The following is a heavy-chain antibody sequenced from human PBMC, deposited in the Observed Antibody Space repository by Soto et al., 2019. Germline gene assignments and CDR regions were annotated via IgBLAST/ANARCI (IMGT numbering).Heavy chain of an antibody. Sequence: KVSCMASGYTFTSYYMHCVRQAPGQGLEWMGIINPSGGSTSYAQKFQGRVTMTRDTSTRTVYMELSSLRSEDTAVYYCARDGGSYFKVFDIWGQGTMVTVSS. J-gene: IGHJ3*02. D-gene: IGHD1-26*01. CDR2: INPSGGST. CDR1: GYTFTSYY. V-gene: IGHV1-46*01. CDR3: ARDGGSYFKVFDI.